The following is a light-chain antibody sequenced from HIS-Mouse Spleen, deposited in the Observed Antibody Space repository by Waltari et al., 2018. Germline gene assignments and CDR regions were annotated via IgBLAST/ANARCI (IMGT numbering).Light chain of an antibody. CDR1: QSISSW. J-gene: IGKJ1*01. Sequence: DIQMTQSPSTLSASVGDRVPITCRASQSISSWLDWYQQKPGKAPKLLIYKASSLESGVPSRFSGSGSGTEFTLTISSLQPDDFATYYCQQYNSYSWTFGQGTKVEIK. CDR2: KAS. CDR3: QQYNSYSWT. V-gene: IGKV1-5*03.